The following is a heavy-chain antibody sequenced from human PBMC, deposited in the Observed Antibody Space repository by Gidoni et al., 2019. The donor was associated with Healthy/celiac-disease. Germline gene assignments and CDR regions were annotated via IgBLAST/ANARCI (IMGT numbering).Heavy chain of an antibody. D-gene: IGHD3-3*01. V-gene: IGHV3-30*02. CDR3: ANDDFWSGYYNWFDP. J-gene: IGHJ5*02. Sequence: QVQLVESGGGVVQPGGSLRLSCAASGFTFSSYGMHWFRQAPGKGLEWVAFIRYDGSNKYYADSVKGRFTISRDNSKNTLYLQMNSLRAEDTAVYYCANDDFWSGYYNWFDPWGQGTLVTVSS. CDR1: GFTFSSYG. CDR2: IRYDGSNK.